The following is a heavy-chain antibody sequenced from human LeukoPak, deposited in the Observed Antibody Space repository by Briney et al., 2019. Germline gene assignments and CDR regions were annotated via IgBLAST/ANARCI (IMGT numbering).Heavy chain of an antibody. J-gene: IGHJ4*02. D-gene: IGHD6-13*01. CDR1: GFTFSSYA. V-gene: IGHV3-30*04. CDR2: ISYDGSNK. Sequence: AGGSLRLFCAASGFTFSSYAMHWVRQAPGKGLEWVAVISYDGSNKYYADSVKGRFTISRDNSKNTLYLQMNSLRAEDTAVYYCARTSSSWYYFDYWGQGTLVTVSS. CDR3: ARTSSSWYYFDY.